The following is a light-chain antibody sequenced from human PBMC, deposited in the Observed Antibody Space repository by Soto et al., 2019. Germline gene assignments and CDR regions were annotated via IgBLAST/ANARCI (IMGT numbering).Light chain of an antibody. CDR3: SSYAGSNNYV. Sequence: LTQPPSASGSPGQSVTISCTGTRSDVGGYNYVSWYQQHPGKAPKLMIYEVNKRPSGVPDRFSGSKSGNTASLTVSGLQAEDEADYYCSSYAGSNNYVFGTGTKVTVL. CDR1: RSDVGGYNY. V-gene: IGLV2-8*01. J-gene: IGLJ1*01. CDR2: EVN.